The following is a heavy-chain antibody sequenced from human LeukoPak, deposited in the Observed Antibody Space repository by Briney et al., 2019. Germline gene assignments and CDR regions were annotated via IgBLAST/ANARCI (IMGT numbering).Heavy chain of an antibody. CDR2: INHSGST. CDR1: GGSFSGYY. CDR3: ARDVLLLWFGESYINSYYYGMDV. J-gene: IGHJ6*02. V-gene: IGHV4-34*01. D-gene: IGHD3-10*01. Sequence: PSETLSLTCAVYGGSFSGYYWSWIRQPPGKGLECIGEINHSGSTNYNPSLKSRLTISVDKTKNQFSLKLRCVSAADTAVYYCARDVLLLWFGESYINSYYYGMDVWGQGTTVTVSS.